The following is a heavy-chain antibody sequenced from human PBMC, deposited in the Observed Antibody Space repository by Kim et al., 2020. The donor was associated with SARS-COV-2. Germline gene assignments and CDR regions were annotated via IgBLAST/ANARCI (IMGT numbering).Heavy chain of an antibody. V-gene: IGHV3-49*03. CDR3: TREGVVPAAIRGGEYYYYYGMDV. J-gene: IGHJ6*02. CDR1: GFTFGDYA. D-gene: IGHD2-2*01. CDR2: IRSKAYGGTT. Sequence: GGSLRLSCTASGFTFGDYAMSWFRQAPGKGLEWVGFIRSKAYGGTTEYAASVKGRFTISRDDSKSIAYLQMNSLKTEDTAVYYCTREGVVPAAIRGGEYYYYYGMDVWGQGTTVTVSS.